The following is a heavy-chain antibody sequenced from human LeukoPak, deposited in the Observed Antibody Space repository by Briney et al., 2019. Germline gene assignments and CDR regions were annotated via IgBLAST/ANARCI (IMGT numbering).Heavy chain of an antibody. D-gene: IGHD3-22*01. CDR3: AKTFYYDSSGYWDD. V-gene: IGHV3-23*01. J-gene: IGHJ4*02. CDR2: MCGSGADT. Sequence: GGSLRLSCAASGFTFRNYAMTWVRQAPGKGLEWVSDMCGSGADTYYADSVKGRFTISRDNSEKTLYLQMNSLRAEDTAVYYCAKTFYYDSSGYWDDWGQGTLVTVS. CDR1: GFTFRNYA.